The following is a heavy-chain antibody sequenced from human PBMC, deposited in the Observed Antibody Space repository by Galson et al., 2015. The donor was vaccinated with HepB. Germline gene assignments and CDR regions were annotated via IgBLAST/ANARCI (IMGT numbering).Heavy chain of an antibody. Sequence: SLRLSCAASGFTFSSYWMSWVRQAPGKGLEWVANIKQDGSEKYYVDSVKGRFTISRDKAKNSLYLQMNSLRAEDTAVYYCARDMWGLGGTFDYWGQGTLVTVSS. CDR3: ARDMWGLGGTFDY. CDR2: IKQDGSEK. V-gene: IGHV3-7*03. J-gene: IGHJ4*02. CDR1: GFTFSSYW. D-gene: IGHD2-21*02.